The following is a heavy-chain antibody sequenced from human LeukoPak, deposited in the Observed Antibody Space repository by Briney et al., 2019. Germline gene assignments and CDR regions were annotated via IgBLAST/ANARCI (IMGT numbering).Heavy chain of an antibody. CDR1: GYTFSSYG. V-gene: IGHV1-18*01. D-gene: IGHD4/OR15-4a*01. CDR3: ARRKYGADYNGMDV. CDR2: INPQKTNT. J-gene: IGHJ6*02. Sequence: ASVKVSCKASGYTFSSYGIGWVRLARGRGPEYMASINPQKTNTNYAQKFQGRVTVTADTSTNTAYMEVRSLRSDDTAIYYCARRKYGADYNGMDVWGQGTTVTVSS.